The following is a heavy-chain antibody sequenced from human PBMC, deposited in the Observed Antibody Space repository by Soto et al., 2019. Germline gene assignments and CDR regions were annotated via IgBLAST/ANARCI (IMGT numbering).Heavy chain of an antibody. J-gene: IGHJ4*02. CDR2: ISGSGGST. CDR3: AKDLPAFDFWSGYIDY. V-gene: IGHV3-23*01. CDR1: GFTFSSYA. D-gene: IGHD3-3*01. Sequence: PGGSLILSCAASGFTFSSYAMSWVRQAPGKGLEWVSAISGSGGSTYYADSVKGRFTISRDNSKNTLYLQMNSLRAEDTAVYYCAKDLPAFDFWSGYIDYWGQGTLVTVSS.